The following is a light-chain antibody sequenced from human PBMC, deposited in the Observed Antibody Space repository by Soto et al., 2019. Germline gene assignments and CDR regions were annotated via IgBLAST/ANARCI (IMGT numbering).Light chain of an antibody. Sequence: QSALTQPASVSGSPGRSIIISCTGTSSDVGGYNYVSWYQQHPGKAPKLMIYDVSNRPSGVSNRFSGSKSGNTASLTISGLQAEDEADYYCSSYTSSSTLVFGTGTKLTVL. J-gene: IGLJ1*01. V-gene: IGLV2-14*03. CDR3: SSYTSSSTLV. CDR1: SSDVGGYNY. CDR2: DVS.